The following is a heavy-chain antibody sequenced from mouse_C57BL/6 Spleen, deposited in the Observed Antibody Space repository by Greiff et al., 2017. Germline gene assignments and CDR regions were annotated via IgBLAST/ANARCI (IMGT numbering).Heavy chain of an antibody. V-gene: IGHV1-69*01. J-gene: IGHJ2*01. CDR3: ARSGVGYLFDY. CDR2: IDPSASYN. Sequence: VQLQQPGAELVMPGASVKLSCKASGYTFTSYWMHWVKQRPGQGLEWIGEIDPSASYNNYNQKFKGKSTLTVDKSSSTAYMQLSSLTAEDSAVYYCARSGVGYLFDYWGQGTTLTVSS. CDR1: GYTFTSYW. D-gene: IGHD2-2*01.